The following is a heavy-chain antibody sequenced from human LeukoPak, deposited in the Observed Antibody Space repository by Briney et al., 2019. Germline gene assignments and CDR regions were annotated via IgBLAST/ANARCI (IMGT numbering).Heavy chain of an antibody. CDR3: ARDFRNAGDY. V-gene: IGHV3-7*01. CDR1: GFTFTTYW. Sequence: VGSLRLSCAASGFTFTTYWINWVRQAPGKGLEWVAVINQDGSEKYYVDSVKGRFTISRDNAKNSLYLQMNSLRAEDTAVYYCARDFRNAGDYWGQGTLVTVSS. CDR2: INQDGSEK. D-gene: IGHD1-14*01. J-gene: IGHJ4*02.